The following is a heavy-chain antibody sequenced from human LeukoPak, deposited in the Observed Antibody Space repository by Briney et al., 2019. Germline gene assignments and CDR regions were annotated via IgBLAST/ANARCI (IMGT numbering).Heavy chain of an antibody. V-gene: IGHV2-70*11. D-gene: IGHD1-14*01. CDR3: ARKRVLPGNLGWFDP. CDR2: IDWDDDK. CDR1: GFSLSTSGMC. Sequence: SGPTLVNPTQTLTLTCTFSGFSLSTSGMCVSWIRQPPGKALEWLARIDWDDDKYYSTSLKTRLTISKDTSKNQVVLTMTNMDPVDTATYYCARKRVLPGNLGWFDPWGQGTLVTVSS. J-gene: IGHJ5*02.